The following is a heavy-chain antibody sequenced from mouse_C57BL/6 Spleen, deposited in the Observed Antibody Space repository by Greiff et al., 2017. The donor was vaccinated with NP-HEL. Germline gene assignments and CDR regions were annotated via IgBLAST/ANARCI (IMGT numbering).Heavy chain of an antibody. CDR2: IYPGSGNT. CDR1: GYTFTDYY. V-gene: IGHV1-76*01. J-gene: IGHJ3*01. Sequence: QVQLQQSGAELVRPGASVKLSCKASGYTFTDYYINWVKQRPGQGLEWIARIYPGSGNTYYNEKFKGKATLTAEKSSSTAYMQLSSLTSEDSAVYFCAREDYYGSGAWFAYWGQGTLVTVSA. CDR3: AREDYYGSGAWFAY. D-gene: IGHD1-1*01.